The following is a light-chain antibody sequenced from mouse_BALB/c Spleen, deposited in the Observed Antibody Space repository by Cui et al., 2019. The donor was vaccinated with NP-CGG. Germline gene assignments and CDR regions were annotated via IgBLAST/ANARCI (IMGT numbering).Light chain of an antibody. CDR2: GTN. J-gene: IGLJ1*01. Sequence: QAVVTQESALTTSPRETVTLTCRSSTGTVTTSNYANWVQEKPDHLFTVLIGGTNNRAPGVPARFSGSLIGDKAALTITGAQTEDEALYFCALWYSNHWVFGGGTKLTVL. V-gene: IGLV1*01. CDR1: TGTVTTSNY. CDR3: ALWYSNHWV.